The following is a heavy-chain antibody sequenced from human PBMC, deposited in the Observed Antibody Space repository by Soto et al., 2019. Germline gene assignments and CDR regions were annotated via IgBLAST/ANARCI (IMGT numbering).Heavy chain of an antibody. Sequence: QVQLQQWGAGLVKPSETLSLSCAVYGQSFSGHSWAWIRQPPGKGLEWVGEINESGSTYYSPSLKSRVTRSTDTSKNQFSLKLSSVSAADTAAYFCARGSGIVALPGELEDVNYDYWGQGTLVNVSS. J-gene: IGHJ4*02. CDR1: GQSFSGHS. CDR3: ARGSGIVALPGELEDVNYDY. CDR2: INESGST. V-gene: IGHV4-34*01. D-gene: IGHD1-1*01.